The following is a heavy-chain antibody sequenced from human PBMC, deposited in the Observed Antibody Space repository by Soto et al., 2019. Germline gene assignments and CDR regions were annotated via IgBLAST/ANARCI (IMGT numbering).Heavy chain of an antibody. Sequence: PSETLSLTCTVSGGSISSYYWSWIRQPPGKGLEWIGYIYYSGTTKYNPSLKSRVSISADTSKNQFPLKLSSVTAADTAVYYCARVDTAMVIDYWGLGTLVTVSS. V-gene: IGHV4-59*01. J-gene: IGHJ4*02. D-gene: IGHD5-18*01. CDR1: GGSISSYY. CDR2: IYYSGTT. CDR3: ARVDTAMVIDY.